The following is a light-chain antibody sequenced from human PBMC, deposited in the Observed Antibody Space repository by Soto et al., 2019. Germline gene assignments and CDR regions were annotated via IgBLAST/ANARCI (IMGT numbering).Light chain of an antibody. CDR2: KAY. CDR1: QSISSW. V-gene: IGKV1-5*03. Sequence: DIQMTQSPSTLSASVGDRVTITCRASQSISSWLAWYQQKPGKAPNLLIYKAYSLESGVQSRFSGSGSGTEFTLTIRSLQPDDFATYYCKQYNSYSRTFGQGTKVDIK. CDR3: KQYNSYSRT. J-gene: IGKJ1*01.